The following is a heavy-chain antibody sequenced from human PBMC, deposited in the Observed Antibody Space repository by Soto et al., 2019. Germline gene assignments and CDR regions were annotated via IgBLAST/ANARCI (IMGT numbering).Heavy chain of an antibody. D-gene: IGHD3-3*01. Sequence: GGSLRLSCAASGFTFSSYGMHWVRQAPGKGLEWVAVISYDGSDKYYADSVKGRFTISRDNSKNTLYLQMNSLRAEDTAVYYCARDKDDPYGRDVWGLVTTVTVSS. J-gene: IGHJ6*02. CDR3: ARDKDDPYGRDV. CDR1: GFTFSSYG. CDR2: ISYDGSDK. V-gene: IGHV3-33*08.